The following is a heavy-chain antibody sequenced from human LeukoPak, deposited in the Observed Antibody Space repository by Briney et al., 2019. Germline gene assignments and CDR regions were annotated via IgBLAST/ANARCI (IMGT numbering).Heavy chain of an antibody. CDR2: IYYSGST. CDR3: ARRPDFWGLGAFDI. D-gene: IGHD3/OR15-3a*01. CDR1: GGSISSSSYY. J-gene: IGHJ3*02. V-gene: IGHV4-39*01. Sequence: SETLSLTCTVSGGSISSSSYYWGWIRQPPGKGLEWIGSIYYSGSTYYNPSLKSRVTISVDTSKNQFSLKLSSVTAADTAVYYCARRPDFWGLGAFDIWGQGTMVTVSS.